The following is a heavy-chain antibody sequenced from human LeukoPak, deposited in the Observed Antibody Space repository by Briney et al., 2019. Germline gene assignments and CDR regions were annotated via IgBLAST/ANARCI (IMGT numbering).Heavy chain of an antibody. CDR1: GFTFSNYA. CDR2: ISVTGGST. Sequence: GGSLRLSCAASGFTFSNYAMSWVRQAPGKGLEWVPDISVTGGSTYYADSVKGRFTISRDNSKNTLFLQLNSLRAEDSAVYYGAKGGGWGCDYWGQGTLVTVSS. CDR3: AKGGGWGCDY. V-gene: IGHV3-23*01. J-gene: IGHJ4*02. D-gene: IGHD1-26*01.